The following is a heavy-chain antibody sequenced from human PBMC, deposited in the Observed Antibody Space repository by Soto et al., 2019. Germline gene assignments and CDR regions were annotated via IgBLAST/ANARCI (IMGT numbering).Heavy chain of an antibody. Sequence: ASVKVSCKASGGTFSSYAISWVRQAPGQGLEWMGGIIPIFGTANYAQKFQGRVTITADESTSTAYMELSSLRSEDTAVYYCASSRYSSSSRHAYYYYYGMDVWGQGTTVTVSS. CDR2: IIPIFGTA. CDR3: ASSRYSSSSRHAYYYYYGMDV. D-gene: IGHD6-6*01. CDR1: GGTFSSYA. V-gene: IGHV1-69*13. J-gene: IGHJ6*02.